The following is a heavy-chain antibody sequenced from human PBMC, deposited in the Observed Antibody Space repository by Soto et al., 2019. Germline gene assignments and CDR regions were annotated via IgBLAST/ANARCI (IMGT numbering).Heavy chain of an antibody. CDR1: GGSISSYY. Sequence: PSETLSLTCTVSGGSISSYYWSWIRQPPGKGLEWIGYIYYSGSTNYNPSLKSRVTISVDTSKNQFSLKLSSVTAADTAVYYCARGTYSSSPWFDPWGQGTLVTVSS. D-gene: IGHD6-6*01. CDR3: ARGTYSSSPWFDP. J-gene: IGHJ5*02. V-gene: IGHV4-59*01. CDR2: IYYSGST.